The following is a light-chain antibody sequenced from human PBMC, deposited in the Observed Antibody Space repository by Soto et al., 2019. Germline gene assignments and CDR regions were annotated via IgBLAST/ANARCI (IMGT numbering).Light chain of an antibody. V-gene: IGKV3-11*01. CDR2: DAS. Sequence: EIVLTQSPATLSLSPGERATLSCRASQSVRSYLAWYQQKPGQAPRLLIYDASNRATGIPARFSGSGSGIDFTLTITSLEPEDFALYYCQQRSNWPPLTFGGGTKVEIK. CDR1: QSVRSY. J-gene: IGKJ4*01. CDR3: QQRSNWPPLT.